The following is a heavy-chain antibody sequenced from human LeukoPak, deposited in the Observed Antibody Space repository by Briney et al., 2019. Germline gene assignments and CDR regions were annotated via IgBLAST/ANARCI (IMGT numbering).Heavy chain of an antibody. V-gene: IGHV3-30*02. CDR1: GFIFSGSS. D-gene: IGHD5-24*01. Sequence: GGSLRLSCAASGFIFSGSSMHWVRQAPGKGLEWVCFIRFDATNKYYADSVKGRFTISRDNAKNSLDLVMSSLRVDDTAVYYCARDRGDGTQSPFYSWGQGTVVTVAS. CDR2: IRFDATNK. CDR3: ARDRGDGTQSPFYS. J-gene: IGHJ4*02.